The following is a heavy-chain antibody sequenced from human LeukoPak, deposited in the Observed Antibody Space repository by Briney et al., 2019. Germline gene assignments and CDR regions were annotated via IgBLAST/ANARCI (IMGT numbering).Heavy chain of an antibody. CDR2: IYYSGST. CDR3: ASLPYCSDTSCPLDS. Sequence: SETLSLTCTVSGGSISSYYWSWIRQPPGKGLEWIGHIYYSGSTNYNPSLGSRVTISVDTSKNQFSLKLSSVTAADTAVYYCASLPYCSDTSCPLDSWGQGTLVTVSS. D-gene: IGHD2-2*01. J-gene: IGHJ4*02. V-gene: IGHV4-59*01. CDR1: GGSISSYY.